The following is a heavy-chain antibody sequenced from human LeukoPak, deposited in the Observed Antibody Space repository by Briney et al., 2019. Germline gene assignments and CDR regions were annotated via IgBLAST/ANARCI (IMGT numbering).Heavy chain of an antibody. V-gene: IGHV4-30-4*08. CDR1: GGSISSGDYY. D-gene: IGHD3-10*01. CDR3: AREGITMVRGVTQSNWFDP. J-gene: IGHJ5*02. CDR2: IYYSGST. Sequence: SETLSLTCTVSGGSISSGDYYWSWIRQPPGKGLEWIGYIYYSGSTYYNPSLKSRVTISVDTSKNQFSLKLSSVTAADTAVYYCAREGITMVRGVTQSNWFDPWGQGTLVTVSS.